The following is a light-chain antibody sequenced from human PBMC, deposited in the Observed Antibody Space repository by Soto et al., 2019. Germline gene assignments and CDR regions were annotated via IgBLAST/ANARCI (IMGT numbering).Light chain of an antibody. CDR2: RDT. Sequence: SYELTQPPSASVSPGQTASITCSGDKLGDKYACWYQQEPGQSPVLLIYRDTKRPSGLPERFSGSNSGNTATLTISGTQAMDEADYYCQAWDSATPAVVFGGVTKLTVL. J-gene: IGLJ2*01. CDR3: QAWDSATPAVV. CDR1: KLGDKY. V-gene: IGLV3-1*01.